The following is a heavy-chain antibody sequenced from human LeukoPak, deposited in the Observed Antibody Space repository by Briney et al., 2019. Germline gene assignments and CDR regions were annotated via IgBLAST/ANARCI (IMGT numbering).Heavy chain of an antibody. CDR2: IKSKTDGGTT. V-gene: IGHV3-15*01. CDR1: GFTFSDAW. J-gene: IGHJ4*02. CDR3: TTRGGSFSILDY. D-gene: IGHD1-26*01. Sequence: GGSLRLSCAASGFTFSDAWMSWVRQAPGKGLEWVGRIKSKTDGGTTDYAAPVKGRFTISRDDSKNTLYLQMNSLKTEDTAVYYCTTRGGSFSILDYWGQGTLVTVSS.